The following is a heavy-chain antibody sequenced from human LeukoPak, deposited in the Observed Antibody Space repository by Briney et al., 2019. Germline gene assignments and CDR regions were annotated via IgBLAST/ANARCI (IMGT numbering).Heavy chain of an antibody. CDR1: GFTFSNYD. V-gene: IGHV3-30*02. J-gene: IGHJ3*02. Sequence: GGSLRLSCEASGFTFSNYDMHWVRQAPGKGLEWVTFIHSGGNTKSYADSVKGRFTISRDNAKNSLYLQMNSLRAEDTAVYYCARVWSRSGQGDAFDIWGQGTMVTVSS. D-gene: IGHD3-3*01. CDR3: ARVWSRSGQGDAFDI. CDR2: IHSGGNTK.